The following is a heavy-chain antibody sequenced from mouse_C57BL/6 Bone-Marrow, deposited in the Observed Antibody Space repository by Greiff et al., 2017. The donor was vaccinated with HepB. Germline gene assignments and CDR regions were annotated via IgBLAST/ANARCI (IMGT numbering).Heavy chain of an antibody. CDR1: GYTFTSYW. V-gene: IGHV1-55*01. CDR3: ARGGIPLLFFDY. J-gene: IGHJ2*01. CDR2: IYPGSGST. Sequence: QVQLQQSGAELVKPGASVKMSCKASGYTFTSYWITWVKQRPGQGLEWIGDIYPGSGSTNYNEKFKSKATLTVDTSSSTAYMQLSSLTSEDSAVYYCARGGIPLLFFDYWGQGTTLTVSS. D-gene: IGHD1-2*01.